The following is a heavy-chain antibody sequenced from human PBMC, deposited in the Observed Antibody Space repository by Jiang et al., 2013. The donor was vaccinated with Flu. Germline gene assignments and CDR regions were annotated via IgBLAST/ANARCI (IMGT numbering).Heavy chain of an antibody. CDR3: ARDLKYNWNYNLTYGMDV. D-gene: IGHD1-7*01. CDR2: SAYNGNT. J-gene: IGHJ6*04. V-gene: IGHV1-18*01. Sequence: SAYNGNTNYAQKLQGRVTMTTDTSTSTAYMELRSLRSEDTAVYYCARDLKYNWNYNLTYGMDVWGKGTTATVSS.